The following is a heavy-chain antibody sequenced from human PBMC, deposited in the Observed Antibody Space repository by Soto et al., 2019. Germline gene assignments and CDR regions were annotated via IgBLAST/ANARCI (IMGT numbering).Heavy chain of an antibody. CDR1: GFPFSSYV. D-gene: IGHD3-10*01. CDR3: AKDVNYYGSGPMDV. J-gene: IGHJ6*02. CDR2: ISYDGSNK. Sequence: GGSLILSCAASGFPFSSYVMHWVRQAPGKGLEWVAVISYDGSNKYYADSVKGRFTISRDNSKNTLYLQMNSLRAEDTAVYYCAKDVNYYGSGPMDVWGQGTTVTVS. V-gene: IGHV3-30*18.